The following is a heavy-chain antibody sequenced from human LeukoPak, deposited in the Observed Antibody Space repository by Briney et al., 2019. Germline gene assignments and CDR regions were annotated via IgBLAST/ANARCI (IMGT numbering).Heavy chain of an antibody. Sequence: ASVKVSCKASGGTFSSYAISWVRQAPGQGLEWMGWINPNSGGTNYAQKFQGRVTMTRDTSISTAYMELSRLRSDDTAVYYCAREEEGIAAAADYWGQGTLVTVSS. V-gene: IGHV1-2*02. CDR3: AREEEGIAAAADY. CDR1: GGTFSSYA. CDR2: INPNSGGT. D-gene: IGHD6-13*01. J-gene: IGHJ4*02.